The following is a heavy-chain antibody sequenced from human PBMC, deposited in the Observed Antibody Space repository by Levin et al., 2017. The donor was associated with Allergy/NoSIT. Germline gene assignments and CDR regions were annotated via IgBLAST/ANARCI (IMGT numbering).Heavy chain of an antibody. CDR3: ARGFRTCSGGSCYSGLLFDY. CDR2: INHSGST. J-gene: IGHJ4*02. V-gene: IGHV4-34*01. D-gene: IGHD2-15*01. CDR1: GGSFSGSY. Sequence: SQTLSLTCAVYGGSFSGSYWSWIRQPPGKGLEWIGEINHSGSTNYNPSLKSRVTISVDTSKNQFSLKLSSVTAADTAVYYCARGFRTCSGGSCYSGLLFDYWGQGTLVTVSS.